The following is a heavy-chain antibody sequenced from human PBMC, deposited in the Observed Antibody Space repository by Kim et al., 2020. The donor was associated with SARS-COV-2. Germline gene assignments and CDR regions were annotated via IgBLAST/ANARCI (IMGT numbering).Heavy chain of an antibody. CDR3: ARARLDIVLMVYVDYFDY. CDR1: GGSVSSGSYY. CDR2: IYYSGST. J-gene: IGHJ4*02. Sequence: SETLSLTCTVSGGSVSSGSYYWSWIRQPPGKGLEWIGYIYYSGSTNYNPSLKSRVTISVDTSKNQFSLKLSSVTAADTAVYYCARARLDIVLMVYVDYFDYWGQGTLVTVSS. V-gene: IGHV4-61*01. D-gene: IGHD2-8*01.